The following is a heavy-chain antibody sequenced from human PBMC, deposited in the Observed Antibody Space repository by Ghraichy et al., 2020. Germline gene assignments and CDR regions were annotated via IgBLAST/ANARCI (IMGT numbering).Heavy chain of an antibody. CDR2: ISEGDGIT. CDR3: AKGGLGRRPGLDY. Sequence: GGSLRLSCGASGFSFSSHAMTWARQAPGKGLEYVSSISEGDGITYYSDSVKGRFTISRDNSKNTLYLQLNSLRAEDTAVYYCAKGGLGRRPGLDYWGQGTLVTVSS. V-gene: IGHV3-23*01. CDR1: GFSFSSHA. J-gene: IGHJ4*02.